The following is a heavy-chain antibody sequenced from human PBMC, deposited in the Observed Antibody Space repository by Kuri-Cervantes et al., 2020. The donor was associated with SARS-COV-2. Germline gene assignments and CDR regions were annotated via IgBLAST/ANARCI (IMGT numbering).Heavy chain of an antibody. V-gene: IGHV3-21*04. CDR3: AKDRAYGDYDRGSLQH. CDR1: GFTFSSYS. CDR2: ISSSSSYI. D-gene: IGHD4-17*01. J-gene: IGHJ1*01. Sequence: GGSLRLSCAASGFTFSSYSMNWVRQAPGKGLEWVSSISSSSSYIYYADSVKGRFTISRDNAKNSLYLQMNGLRVEDTALYYCAKDRAYGDYDRGSLQHWGQGTLVTVSS.